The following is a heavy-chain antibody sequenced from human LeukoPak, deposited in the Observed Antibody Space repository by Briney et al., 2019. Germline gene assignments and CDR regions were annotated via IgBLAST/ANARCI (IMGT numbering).Heavy chain of an antibody. CDR2: IFYSGST. J-gene: IGHJ6*03. CDR1: GDSINSYY. Sequence: SETLSLTCTVSGDSINSYYWSWIRQPPGKGLEWIGYIFYSGSTNYNPSLKSRVTISVDTSKNQFSLKLSSVTAADTAVYYCAGIQDYYYYMDVWGKGTTVTVSS. D-gene: IGHD5-18*01. V-gene: IGHV4-59*12. CDR3: AGIQDYYYYMDV.